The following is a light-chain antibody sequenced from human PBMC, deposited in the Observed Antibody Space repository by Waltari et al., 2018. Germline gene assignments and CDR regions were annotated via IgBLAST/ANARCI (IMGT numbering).Light chain of an antibody. J-gene: IGLJ1*01. CDR1: SSDVGGYNY. Sequence: QSALTQPASVSGSPGQSITISCTGTSSDVGGYNYVSWYQQHPGKAPKLMIYDVSNRPSGVSNRFSWSKSGNTASLTISGLQAEDEADYYCSSYTSSSTSPYVFGTGTKVTVL. CDR3: SSYTSSSTSPYV. CDR2: DVS. V-gene: IGLV2-14*03.